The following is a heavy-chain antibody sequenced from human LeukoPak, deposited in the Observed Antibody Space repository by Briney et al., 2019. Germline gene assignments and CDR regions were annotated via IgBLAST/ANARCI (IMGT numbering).Heavy chain of an antibody. CDR3: TTDEDWNYARKDV. J-gene: IGHJ6*02. Sequence: PGGSLRLSCAASGFTFSNAWMSWDRQVSGKGLEWVGKIVSKIDGGTTDYAAPVKGRFTISRDDSESMLYLQMNSLKIEDTAVYYCTTDEDWNYARKDVWGQGATVIVSS. CDR1: GFTFSNAW. V-gene: IGHV3-15*04. CDR2: IVSKIDGGTT. D-gene: IGHD1-7*01.